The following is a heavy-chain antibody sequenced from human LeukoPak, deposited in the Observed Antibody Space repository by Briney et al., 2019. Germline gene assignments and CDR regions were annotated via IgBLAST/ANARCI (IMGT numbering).Heavy chain of an antibody. J-gene: IGHJ4*02. D-gene: IGHD1-26*01. CDR1: GGSISSSNW. Sequence: SGTLSLTCAVSGGSISSSNWWSWVRQPPGKGLEWIGRIYTSGSTNYNPSLKSRVTMSVDTSKNQFSLKLSSVTAADTAVYYCARVGSGSYLDYWGQGTLVTVSS. CDR3: ARVGSGSYLDY. CDR2: IYTSGST. V-gene: IGHV4-4*02.